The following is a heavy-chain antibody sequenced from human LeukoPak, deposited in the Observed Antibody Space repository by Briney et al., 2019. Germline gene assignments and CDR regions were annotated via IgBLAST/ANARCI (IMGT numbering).Heavy chain of an antibody. CDR2: IIPIFGTA. CDR1: GGTFSSYA. V-gene: IGHV1-69*13. D-gene: IGHD3-22*01. CDR3: ARVDQPSYYDSSGWFDP. J-gene: IGHJ5*02. Sequence: GASVKVSCKASGGTFSSYAISWVRQAPGQGLEWMGGIIPIFGTANYAQKFQGRVTITADESTSTAYMELSSLRSEDTAVYYCARVDQPSYYDSSGWFDPWGQGTLVTVSS.